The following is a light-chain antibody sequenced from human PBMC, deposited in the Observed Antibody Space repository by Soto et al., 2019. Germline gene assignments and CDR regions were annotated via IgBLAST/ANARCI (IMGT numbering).Light chain of an antibody. V-gene: IGKV3-20*01. J-gene: IGKJ2*01. CDR1: QSVSSNF. Sequence: EIVLTQSPGTLSLSPGERATLSCRASQSVSSNFLAWYQQKPGQAPRLLIYDASSRVTGIPDRFSGSGSGTDFTLTISRLEPEDFAVYYCQQFGSSPLYTFGQGTKLEIK. CDR3: QQFGSSPLYT. CDR2: DAS.